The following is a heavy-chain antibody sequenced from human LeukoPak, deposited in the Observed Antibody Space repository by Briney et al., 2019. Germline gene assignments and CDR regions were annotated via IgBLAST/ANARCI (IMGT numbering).Heavy chain of an antibody. J-gene: IGHJ4*02. Sequence: PGGSLRLSCAASGFTFSSYGMHWVRQAPGKGLEWVAVISYDGSNKYYADSVKGRFTISRDNSKNTLYLQMNSLRAEDTAVYYCAKALDHYYDSSGPHFWGQGTLVTVSS. CDR2: ISYDGSNK. V-gene: IGHV3-30*18. D-gene: IGHD3-22*01. CDR1: GFTFSSYG. CDR3: AKALDHYYDSSGPHF.